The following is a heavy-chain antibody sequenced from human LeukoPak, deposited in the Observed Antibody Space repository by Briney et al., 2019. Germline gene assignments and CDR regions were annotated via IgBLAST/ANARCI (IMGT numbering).Heavy chain of an antibody. V-gene: IGHV3-74*01. CDR3: ARPDGYSSSWVWFDP. J-gene: IGHJ5*02. CDR1: GFTFSSYW. Sequence: GGSLRLSCAASGFTFSSYWMHWVRQAPGKGLVWVSRINSDGSSTSYADSVKGRFTISRDNAKNTLYLRMNSLRAEDTAVYYCARPDGYSSSWVWFDPWGQGTLVTVSS. CDR2: INSDGSST. D-gene: IGHD6-13*01.